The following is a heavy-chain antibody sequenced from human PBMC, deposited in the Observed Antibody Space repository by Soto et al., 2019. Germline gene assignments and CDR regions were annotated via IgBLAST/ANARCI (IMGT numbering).Heavy chain of an antibody. CDR3: ARAPVGMDSINFFDH. D-gene: IGHD2-8*01. J-gene: IGHJ4*02. V-gene: IGHV4-30-4*01. CDR2: IYNGGRT. Sequence: NPSETLSLTCTVSGDSISSDGYHWSWIRQSQGKGLEWIGYIYNGGRTFYRPSLESRINMSLDATKNSYSLRLTSVTAADTAVYYCARAPVGMDSINFFDHWGKGILVTVSS. CDR1: GDSISSDGYH.